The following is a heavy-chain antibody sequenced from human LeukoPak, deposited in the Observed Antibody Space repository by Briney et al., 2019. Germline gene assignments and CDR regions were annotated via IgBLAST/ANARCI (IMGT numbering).Heavy chain of an antibody. D-gene: IGHD2-2*01. CDR2: IYSGGST. Sequence: GGSLRLSCAASGFTVSSNYMSWVRQAPGKGLDWVSVIYSGGSTYYADSVKGRFTISRDNSKNTLYLQMNSLRAEDTAVYYCARIYGSSSSFLDYWGQGTLVTVSS. J-gene: IGHJ4*02. CDR3: ARIYGSSSSFLDY. CDR1: GFTVSSNY. V-gene: IGHV3-53*01.